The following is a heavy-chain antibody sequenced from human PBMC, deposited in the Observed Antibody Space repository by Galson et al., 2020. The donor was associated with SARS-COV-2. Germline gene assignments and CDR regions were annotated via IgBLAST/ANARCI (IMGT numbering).Heavy chain of an antibody. CDR2: IFPSDSDT. Sequence: GESLKISCKTSGYIFTSNWIGWVRQMPGKGLEWMGIIFPSDSDTTYSPSFQGQVTISADKSISTAYLQWSRLTASDTAVYYCVRLSSRGYDVWGQGTLVSVSS. J-gene: IGHJ4*02. CDR1: GYIFTSNW. D-gene: IGHD5-12*01. V-gene: IGHV5-51*01. CDR3: VRLSSRGYDV.